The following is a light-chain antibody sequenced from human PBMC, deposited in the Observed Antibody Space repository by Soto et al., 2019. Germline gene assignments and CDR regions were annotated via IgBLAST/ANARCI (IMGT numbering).Light chain of an antibody. CDR2: DAS. J-gene: IGKJ2*01. Sequence: DIRMTQSPSTLSTSVGDRVTITCRASQNIRGWLAWYQQKPGKAPKLLIYDASTLESGVPSRFSGSGSGTEFTLTISSLQSEDFAVYYCQQYNTWPPYTFGQGTKLEIK. CDR3: QQYNTWPPYT. V-gene: IGKV1-5*01. CDR1: QNIRGW.